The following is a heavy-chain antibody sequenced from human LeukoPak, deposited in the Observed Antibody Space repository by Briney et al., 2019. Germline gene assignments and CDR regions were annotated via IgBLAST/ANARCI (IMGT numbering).Heavy chain of an antibody. V-gene: IGHV1-2*02. CDR2: IDANNGDT. CDR1: GYTFRGNY. D-gene: IGHD4-11*01. J-gene: IGHJ4*02. CDR3: ARDPSAVTLYFFDY. Sequence: ASVKVSCKASGYTFRGNYIHWLRQAPGQGLGWMGWIDANNGDTKSAQKFQGRVTMSRDTSISTAYMDLSSLSPDDAAVYYCARDPSAVTLYFFDYWGQGTLVTVSA.